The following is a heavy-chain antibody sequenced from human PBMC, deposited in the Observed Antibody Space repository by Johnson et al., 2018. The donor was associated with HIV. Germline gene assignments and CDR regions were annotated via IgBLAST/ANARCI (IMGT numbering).Heavy chain of an antibody. CDR3: ATDIVVVLAVTGTGAAFDI. D-gene: IGHD2-15*01. CDR2: IKQDGSES. Sequence: VQLVDAGGCSVQPGGSLRLSCAASGFTFSSYWMRWVRQAPGKGLEWVGSIKQDGSESYYVDSVKGRFTISSNNAKNSLYLQMNSLRAEDTAVYYCATDIVVVLAVTGTGAAFDIWGQGTMVTVSS. CDR1: GFTFSSYW. V-gene: IGHV3-7*01. J-gene: IGHJ3*02.